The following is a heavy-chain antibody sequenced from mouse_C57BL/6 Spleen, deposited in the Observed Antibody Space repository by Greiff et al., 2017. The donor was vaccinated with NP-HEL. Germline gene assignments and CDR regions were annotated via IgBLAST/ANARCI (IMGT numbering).Heavy chain of an antibody. CDR1: GYAFSSSW. D-gene: IGHD2-4*01. Sequence: QVQLQQSGPELVKPGASVKISCKASGYAFSSSWMNWVKQRPGKGLEWIGRIYPGDGDTNYNGKFKGKATLTADTSSSTAYMQLSSLTSEDSAVYFCARDDYDGAMDYWGQGTSVTVSS. CDR3: ARDDYDGAMDY. V-gene: IGHV1-82*01. CDR2: IYPGDGDT. J-gene: IGHJ4*01.